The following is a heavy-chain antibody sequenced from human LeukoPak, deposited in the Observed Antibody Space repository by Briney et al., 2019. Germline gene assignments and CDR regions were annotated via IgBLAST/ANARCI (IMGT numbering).Heavy chain of an antibody. J-gene: IGHJ3*02. CDR2: IYYSGST. CDR1: GGSISSSSYY. CDR3: ARIQKTLIVVVPSAYAFDI. D-gene: IGHD3-22*01. Sequence: SETLSLTCTVSGGSISSSSYYWGWIRQPPGKGLEWIGSIYYSGSTYYHPSLKSRVTISVDTSKNQFSLKLSSVTAADTAVYYCARIQKTLIVVVPSAYAFDIWGQGTMVTVSS. V-gene: IGHV4-39*01.